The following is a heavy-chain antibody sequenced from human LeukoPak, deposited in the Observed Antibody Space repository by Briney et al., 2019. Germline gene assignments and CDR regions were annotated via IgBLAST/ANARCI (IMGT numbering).Heavy chain of an antibody. J-gene: IGHJ4*02. Sequence: ASVKVSCKASGYTFTSYGISWVRQAPGQRLEWMGWINAGNGNTKYSQKFQGRVTITRDTSASTAYMELSSLRSEDTAVYYCARDVNDYVWGSYRLDYWGQGTLVTVSS. CDR1: GYTFTSYG. CDR3: ARDVNDYVWGSYRLDY. D-gene: IGHD3-16*02. CDR2: INAGNGNT. V-gene: IGHV1-3*01.